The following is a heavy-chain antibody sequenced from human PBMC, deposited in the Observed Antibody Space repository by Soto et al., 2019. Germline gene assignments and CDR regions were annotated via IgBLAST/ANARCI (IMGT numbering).Heavy chain of an antibody. CDR1: GFTFSSYW. J-gene: IGHJ5*02. V-gene: IGHV3-7*01. CDR3: ARDHGDYIWGSYIGT. CDR2: IKQDGSEK. D-gene: IGHD3-16*01. Sequence: GGSLRLSCAASGFTFSSYWMSWVRQAPGKGLEWVANIKQDGSEKYYVDSVKGRFTISRDNAKNSLYLQMNSLRAGDTAVYYCARDHGDYIWGSYIGTWGQGTLVTVSS.